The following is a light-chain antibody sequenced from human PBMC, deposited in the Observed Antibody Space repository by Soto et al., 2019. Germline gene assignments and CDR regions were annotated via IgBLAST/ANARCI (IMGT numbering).Light chain of an antibody. Sequence: EIVLTQSPGTLSLSPGERATLSCRASQSVSSSYLAWYQQKPGQAPRLLIYGASNRATGIPDRFSGSGSGTDFTLTISRLESEDFAVYYCQQYGNSPPYTFGPGTKLEMK. V-gene: IGKV3-20*01. CDR2: GAS. CDR1: QSVSSSY. J-gene: IGKJ2*01. CDR3: QQYGNSPPYT.